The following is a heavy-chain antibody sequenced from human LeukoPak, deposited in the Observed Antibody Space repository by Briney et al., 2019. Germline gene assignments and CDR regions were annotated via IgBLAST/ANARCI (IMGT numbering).Heavy chain of an antibody. CDR2: ISYDGSNK. CDR3: ANLPL. CDR1: GFTFSNYG. Sequence: PGGSLRLSCATSGFTFSNYGMHWVRQAPGKGLEWVAVISYDGSNKYYADSVKGRFTISRDNSKNTLYLQMNSLRPEDGAVYYCANLPLWGQGTLVTVSS. J-gene: IGHJ4*02. V-gene: IGHV3-30*18.